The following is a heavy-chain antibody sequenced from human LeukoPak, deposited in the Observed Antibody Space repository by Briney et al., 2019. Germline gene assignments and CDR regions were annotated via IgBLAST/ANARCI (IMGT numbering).Heavy chain of an antibody. V-gene: IGHV4-59*12. D-gene: IGHD2-21*02. J-gene: IGHJ4*02. CDR1: DGSITNYD. CDR2: IYYSGST. CDR3: ARDRLVVTAMDY. Sequence: PSETLSLTCTVSDGSITNYDWSWVRQPPGKGLEWIGYIYYSGSTYYNPSLKSRVTISVDTSKNQFSLKLSSVTAADTAVYYCARDRLVVTAMDYWGQGTLVTVSS.